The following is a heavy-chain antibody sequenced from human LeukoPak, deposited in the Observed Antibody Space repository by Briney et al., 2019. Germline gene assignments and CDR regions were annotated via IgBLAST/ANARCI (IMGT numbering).Heavy chain of an antibody. CDR2: INWNGGST. CDR3: ARDWYGDSYFGC. V-gene: IGHV3-20*04. Sequence: GGSLRLSCAVSGFTFDDYGMNWVRQAPGKGLEWISFINWNGGSTGYADSVKGRFTISRDNAKNSLYLQMNSLRAEDTSLYYCARDWYGDSYFGCWGQGALVTVSS. J-gene: IGHJ4*02. D-gene: IGHD4-17*01. CDR1: GFTFDDYG.